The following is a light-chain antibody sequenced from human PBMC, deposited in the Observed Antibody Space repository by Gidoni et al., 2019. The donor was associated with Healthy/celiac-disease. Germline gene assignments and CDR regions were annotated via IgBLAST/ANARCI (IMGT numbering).Light chain of an antibody. J-gene: IGKJ1*01. CDR1: QSVTSSN. V-gene: IGKV3-20*01. CDR2: GAF. CDR3: QQYGSSPPWT. Sequence: EIVLTQSPGTLSWSPGERATLSCRASQSVTSSNLAWYQQKPGQAPRLLLSGAFSRATGIPDRFSGSGSGKDFTLTISRLEPEDFAVYYCQQYGSSPPWTFGQGTKVEIK.